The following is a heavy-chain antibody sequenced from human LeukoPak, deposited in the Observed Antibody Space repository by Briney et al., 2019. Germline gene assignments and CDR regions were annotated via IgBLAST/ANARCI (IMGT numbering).Heavy chain of an antibody. J-gene: IGHJ5*02. CDR1: GGSISSGGYS. Sequence: SETLSLTCAVSGGSISSGGYSWSWIRQPPGKGLEWIGYIYHSGSTYYNPSLKSRVTISVDRSKNQFSLKLSSVTAADTAVYYCARPDPNWFAPWGQGTLVTVSS. V-gene: IGHV4-30-2*01. CDR3: ARPDPNWFAP. CDR2: IYHSGST.